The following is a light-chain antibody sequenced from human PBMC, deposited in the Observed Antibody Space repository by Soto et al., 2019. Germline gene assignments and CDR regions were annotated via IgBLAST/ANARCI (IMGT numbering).Light chain of an antibody. Sequence: DIQMTQAPSTLSASVGDRVSVTCRASQSIRYWLAWHQQKPGKAPQVLIYDASTLQKGVPSRFSGSGFGTEFTLNISSLQPDDFATYYCQQYHGFPYTFGQGPKVEIK. V-gene: IGKV1-5*01. CDR2: DAS. CDR3: QQYHGFPYT. CDR1: QSIRYW. J-gene: IGKJ2*01.